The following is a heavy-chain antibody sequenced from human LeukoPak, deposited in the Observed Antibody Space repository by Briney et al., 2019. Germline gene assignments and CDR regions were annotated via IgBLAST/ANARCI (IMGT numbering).Heavy chain of an antibody. V-gene: IGHV3-30*02. Sequence: GGSLRLSCAASVFTFSSYGMHWVRQAPGKGLEWGAFIRYDGSNKYYADSVKGRFTISRDNSKNTLYLQMDSLRAEDTAVYYCAKDRGDIVATIDYWGQGTLVTVSS. CDR3: AKDRGDIVATIDY. CDR2: IRYDGSNK. CDR1: VFTFSSYG. D-gene: IGHD5-12*01. J-gene: IGHJ4*02.